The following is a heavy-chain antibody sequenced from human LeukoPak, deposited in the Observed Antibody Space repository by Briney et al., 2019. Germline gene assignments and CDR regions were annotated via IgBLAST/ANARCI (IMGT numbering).Heavy chain of an antibody. CDR1: GGSISSGDYY. V-gene: IGHV4-30-4*08. CDR2: IYYSGST. CDR3: ARVTANDAFDI. Sequence: SETLSLTCTVSGGSISSGDYYWSWIRQPPGKGLEWIGYIYYSGSTYYNPSLKSRVTISVDTSKNQFSLKLSSVTAADTAVYYCARVTANDAFDIWGQGTMVTVSS. J-gene: IGHJ3*02. D-gene: IGHD5-18*01.